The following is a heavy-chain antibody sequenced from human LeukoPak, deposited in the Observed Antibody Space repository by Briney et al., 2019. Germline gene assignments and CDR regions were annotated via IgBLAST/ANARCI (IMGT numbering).Heavy chain of an antibody. Sequence: GGSLRLPCAASGFTFSDYYMSWVRQAPGKGLEWISYISRGGGEIHYADSVKGRFTISRDNTKNSLYLQMNSLRVEDTAVYYCARVQYYYDSSGYFVFLGPSDCWGQGTLVTVSS. CDR1: GFTFSDYY. V-gene: IGHV3-11*04. J-gene: IGHJ4*02. CDR3: ARVQYYYDSSGYFVFLGPSDC. D-gene: IGHD3-22*01. CDR2: ISRGGGEI.